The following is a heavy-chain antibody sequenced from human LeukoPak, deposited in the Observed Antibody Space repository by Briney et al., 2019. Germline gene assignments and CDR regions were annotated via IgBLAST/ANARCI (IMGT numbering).Heavy chain of an antibody. J-gene: IGHJ3*01. CDR1: GGSSSGYY. CDR3: ARRSDYASGSDYDDAFDV. CDR2: IYYSGST. D-gene: IGHD3-10*01. Sequence: SETLSLTCAVYGGSSSGYYWGWIRQPPGKGLEWIGSIYYSGSTYYNPSLKSRVTISVDTSKNEFSLKLSSVTAADTAVYYCARRSDYASGSDYDDAFDVWGLGTMVTVSS. V-gene: IGHV4-34*01.